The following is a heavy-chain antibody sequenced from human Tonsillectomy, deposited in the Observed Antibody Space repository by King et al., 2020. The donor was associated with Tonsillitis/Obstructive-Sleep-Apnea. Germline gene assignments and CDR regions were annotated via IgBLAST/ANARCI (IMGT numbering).Heavy chain of an antibody. D-gene: IGHD1-14*01. Sequence: QLVQSGAEVKKPGESLKISCKASGYSFTSYWTGWVRQMPGKGLEWMGIIYLDNSDTRYSPSFQGQVTISADKSISTAYLQWSSLKASDTAMYYCARHRVLVTGTTNYYYNIDVWGKGTPVTVS. V-gene: IGHV5-51*01. J-gene: IGHJ6*03. CDR1: GYSFTSYW. CDR3: ARHRVLVTGTTNYYYNIDV. CDR2: IYLDNSDT.